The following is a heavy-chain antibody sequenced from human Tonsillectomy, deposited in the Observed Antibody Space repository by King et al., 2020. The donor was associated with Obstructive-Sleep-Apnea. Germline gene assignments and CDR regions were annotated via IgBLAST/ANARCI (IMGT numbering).Heavy chain of an antibody. D-gene: IGHD3-10*02. CDR3: AKPADVHEGPFDC. CDR1: GFTFTNYG. CDR2: TSYDGSNK. Sequence: VQLVESGGGVVQPGRSLRLSCAASGFTFTNYGMHWVRQAPGKGLDWVASTSYDGSNKYYADSVKGRFTISRDNSKNTLYLQMNSLRPEDTAVYYCAKPADVHEGPFDCWGQGALVTVSS. V-gene: IGHV3-30*18. J-gene: IGHJ4*02.